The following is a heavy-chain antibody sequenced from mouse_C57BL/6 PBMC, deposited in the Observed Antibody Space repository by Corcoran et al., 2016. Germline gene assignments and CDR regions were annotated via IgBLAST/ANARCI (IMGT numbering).Heavy chain of an antibody. CDR1: GYTFTDYY. V-gene: IGHV1-26*01. CDR2: INPNNGGT. D-gene: IGHD2-10*02. CDR3: ARSIFAY. J-gene: IGHJ3*01. Sequence: EVQLQQSGPELVKPGASVKISCKASGYTFTDYYMNWVKQSHGKSLEWIGDINPNNGGTSYNQKFKGKATLTVDKSSSTAYMELRSLTSEDSAVYYCARSIFAYWGQGTLVTFSA.